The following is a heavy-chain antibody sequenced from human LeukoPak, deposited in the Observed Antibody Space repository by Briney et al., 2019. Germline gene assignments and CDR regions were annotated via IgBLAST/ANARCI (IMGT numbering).Heavy chain of an antibody. CDR3: ARDQACGGDCYSGIDY. V-gene: IGHV3-21*01. CDR1: GFTFSSYS. Sequence: GGSLRLSCAASGFTFSSYSMNWVRQAPGKGLEWVSSISSSSSYIYSADSVKGRFTISRDNAKNSLYLQMNSLRAEDTAVYYCARDQACGGDCYSGIDYWGQGTLVTVSS. CDR2: ISSSSSYI. D-gene: IGHD2-21*02. J-gene: IGHJ4*02.